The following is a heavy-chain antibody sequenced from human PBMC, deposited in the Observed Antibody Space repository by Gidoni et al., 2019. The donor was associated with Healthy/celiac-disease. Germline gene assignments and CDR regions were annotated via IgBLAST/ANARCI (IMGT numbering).Heavy chain of an antibody. V-gene: IGHV3-30-3*01. Sequence: AVISYDGSNKYYADPVKGRFTISRDNSKNTLYLQMNSLRAEDTAVYYCARERNYVAFDIWGQGKMVTVSS. J-gene: IGHJ3*02. D-gene: IGHD4-4*01. CDR2: ISYDGSNK. CDR3: ARERNYVAFDI.